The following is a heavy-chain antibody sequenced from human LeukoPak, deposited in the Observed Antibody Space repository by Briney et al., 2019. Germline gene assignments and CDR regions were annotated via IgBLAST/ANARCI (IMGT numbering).Heavy chain of an antibody. CDR2: VYYSGST. J-gene: IGHJ4*02. D-gene: IGHD3-9*01. V-gene: IGHV4-59*01. Sequence: PSETLSLTCTVSGGSISSYYWSWIRQPPGKGLEWIGYVYYSGSTYYNPSLKSRVTISVDTSKKQFSLKLTSVTTADTAVYYCAGGQDLRGSPTIYPFDYWGQGTLVTVSS. CDR1: GGSISSYY. CDR3: AGGQDLRGSPTIYPFDY.